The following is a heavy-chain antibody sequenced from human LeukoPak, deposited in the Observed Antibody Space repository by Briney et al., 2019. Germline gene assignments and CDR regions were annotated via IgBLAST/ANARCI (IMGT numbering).Heavy chain of an antibody. CDR2: ISSSSSTI. D-gene: IGHD2-15*01. CDR3: ARDFDAYCSGGSCYLVDYYYYMDV. CDR1: GFTFSSYS. Sequence: GGSLRLSCAASGFTFSSYSMNWVRQAPGKGLEWVSYISSSSSTIYYADSVKGRFTISRDNAKNSLYLQMNSLRAEDTAVYYCARDFDAYCSGGSCYLVDYYYYMDVWGKGTTVTVSS. V-gene: IGHV3-48*01. J-gene: IGHJ6*03.